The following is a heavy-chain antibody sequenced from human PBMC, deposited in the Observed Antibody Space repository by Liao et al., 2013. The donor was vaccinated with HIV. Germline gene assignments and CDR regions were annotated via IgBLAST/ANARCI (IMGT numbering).Heavy chain of an antibody. CDR3: ARRARDWYFDL. Sequence: QVQLQESGPGLVKPSETLSLTCTVSGGSINSEYWSWIRQSPGKGLEMIGYVYHGGSTDYNPSLKSRVTISVDTSKNQFSLKLSSVTAADTAVYYCARRARDWYFDLWGRGTLVTVSS. CDR1: GGSINSEY. V-gene: IGHV4-59*01. D-gene: IGHD1-26*01. J-gene: IGHJ2*01. CDR2: VYHGGST.